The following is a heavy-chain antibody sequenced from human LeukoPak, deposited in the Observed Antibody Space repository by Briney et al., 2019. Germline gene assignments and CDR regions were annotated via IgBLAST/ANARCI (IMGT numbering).Heavy chain of an antibody. CDR1: GGSFSGYY. CDR2: INHSGST. CDR3: ARWAGMVYAIVRYYYYGMDV. D-gene: IGHD2-8*01. J-gene: IGHJ6*02. V-gene: IGHV4-34*01. Sequence: SETLSLTCAVHGGSFSGYYWSWIRQPPGKGLEWIGEINHSGSTNYNPSLKSRVTISVDTSKNQFSLKLSSVTAADTAVYYCARWAGMVYAIVRYYYYGMDVWGQGTTVTVSS.